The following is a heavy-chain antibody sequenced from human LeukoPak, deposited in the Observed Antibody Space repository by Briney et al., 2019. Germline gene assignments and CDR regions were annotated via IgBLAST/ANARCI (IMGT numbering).Heavy chain of an antibody. J-gene: IGHJ3*02. CDR2: ISYDGSNK. CDR1: GFTFSSYA. CDR3: ARADRLNYDFWSGYSGGDAFDI. V-gene: IGHV3-30*04. Sequence: GGSLRLSCAASGFTFSSYAMHWVRQAPGKGLEWVAVISYDGSNKYYADSVKGRFTISRDNSKNTLYLQMNSLRAEDTAVYYCARADRLNYDFWSGYSGGDAFDIWGQGTMVTVSS. D-gene: IGHD3-3*01.